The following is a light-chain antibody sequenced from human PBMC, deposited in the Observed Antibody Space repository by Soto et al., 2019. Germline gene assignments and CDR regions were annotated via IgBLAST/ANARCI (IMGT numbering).Light chain of an antibody. CDR3: AAWDDSLRGVV. J-gene: IGLJ2*01. Sequence: LTQPPSASGTPGQRVTISFSGSLSNIGSNFIYWYQQLPGSAPKLLINRNNERPSGVPDRFSGSKSGTSASLAISGLRSEDEADYHCAAWDDSLRGVVFGGGTKLTVL. CDR1: LSNIGSNF. CDR2: RNN. V-gene: IGLV1-47*01.